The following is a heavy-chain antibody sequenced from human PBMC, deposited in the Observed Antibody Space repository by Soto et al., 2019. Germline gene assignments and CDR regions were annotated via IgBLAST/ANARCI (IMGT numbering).Heavy chain of an antibody. CDR3: ARDRWVGATWSYYYYGMDV. V-gene: IGHV1-18*01. CDR2: ISAYHGNT. D-gene: IGHD1-26*01. J-gene: IGHJ6*02. CDR1: GYTFTSYG. Sequence: QVQLVQSGAEVKKPGASVKVSCKASGYTFTSYGISWVRQAPGQGREWMGWISAYHGNTNYAQKLQGRVTMTTDTSTSTAHMELRSLRSHDTAVYYCARDRWVGATWSYYYYGMDVWGQGTTVTVSS.